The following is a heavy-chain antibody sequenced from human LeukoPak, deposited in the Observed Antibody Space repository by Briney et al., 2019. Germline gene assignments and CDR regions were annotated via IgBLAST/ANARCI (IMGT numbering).Heavy chain of an antibody. CDR3: ARDRGAMIIHYYMDV. J-gene: IGHJ6*03. Sequence: GGSLRLSCAASGFSFSGYWMSWVRQAPGKGLEWVANIKQDGNEKDYVDSVKGRFTISRANAKNSLYLQRNSLRAEDTAVYYCARDRGAMIIHYYMDVWGKGTTVTVSS. D-gene: IGHD3-10*01. CDR1: GFSFSGYW. CDR2: IKQDGNEK. V-gene: IGHV3-7*01.